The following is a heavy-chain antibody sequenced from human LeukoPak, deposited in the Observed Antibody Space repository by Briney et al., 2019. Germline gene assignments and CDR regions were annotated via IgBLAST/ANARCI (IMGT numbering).Heavy chain of an antibody. Sequence: PGGSLRLSCAASGFTFSSYSMYWVRQAPGKGLEWVSSISSSSSYIYYADSVKGRFTISRDNAKNSLYLQMNSLRAEDTAVYYCARDAGPKTSELKPQLNGYWGQGTLVTVSS. CDR2: ISSSSSYI. CDR3: ARDAGPKTSELKPQLNGY. V-gene: IGHV3-21*01. CDR1: GFTFSSYS. D-gene: IGHD6-13*01. J-gene: IGHJ4*02.